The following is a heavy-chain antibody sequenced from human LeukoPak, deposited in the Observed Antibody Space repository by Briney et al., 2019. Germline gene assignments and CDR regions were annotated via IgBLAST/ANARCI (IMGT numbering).Heavy chain of an antibody. CDR1: GFSVSSNY. Sequence: PGGSLRLSCAASGFSVSSNYMSCVRQAPGKGLEWVSFIHSGGTYYVESVKGRFTISRDNSKNTVYLQMNSLRAEDTAMYYCAPEGPVFGVRGQGSLVTVSS. V-gene: IGHV3-66*01. D-gene: IGHD3-3*01. CDR2: IHSGGT. CDR3: APEGPVFGV. J-gene: IGHJ4*02.